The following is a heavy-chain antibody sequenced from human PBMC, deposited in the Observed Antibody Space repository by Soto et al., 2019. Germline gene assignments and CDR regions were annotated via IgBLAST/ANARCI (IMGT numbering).Heavy chain of an antibody. CDR3: ARDRPADF. CDR1: GFTFSSYA. J-gene: IGHJ4*02. V-gene: IGHV3-23*01. CDR2: ISGSGGST. Sequence: VGSLRLSCAASGFTFSSYAMSWVRQAPGKGLEWVSGISGSGGSTDYAHSVKGRFSIPRDNPKNTLYLQMDSLRAEDTAVYYCARDRPADFWGQGTLVTVSS.